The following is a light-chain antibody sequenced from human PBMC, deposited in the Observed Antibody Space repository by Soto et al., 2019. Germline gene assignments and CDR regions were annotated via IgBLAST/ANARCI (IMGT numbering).Light chain of an antibody. CDR1: QSISNN. V-gene: IGKV3-15*01. CDR3: QQYNNWPRT. J-gene: IGKJ1*01. CDR2: GAS. Sequence: EIVLTQSPGTLSLSPGERAALACRASQSISNNLAWYQQKPGQAPRLLIYGASTRATGIPARFSGSGSETEFTLTISSLQSEDFAVYYCQQYNNWPRTFGQGTKVDIK.